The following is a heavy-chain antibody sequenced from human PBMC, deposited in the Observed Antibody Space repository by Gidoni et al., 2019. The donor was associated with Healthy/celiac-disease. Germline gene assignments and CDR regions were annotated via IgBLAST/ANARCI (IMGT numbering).Heavy chain of an antibody. CDR3: ARDRGSYSNPVDGYFDY. J-gene: IGHJ4*02. Sequence: EVQLVESGGGLVQPGGSLRLSCAASGFTFSSYSMNWVRQAPGKGLEGVSYISSSSSTIYYADSVKGRFTISRDNAKNSLYLQMNSLRAEDTAVYYCARDRGSYSNPVDGYFDYWGQGTLVTVSS. CDR2: ISSSSSTI. V-gene: IGHV3-48*01. D-gene: IGHD4-4*01. CDR1: GFTFSSYS.